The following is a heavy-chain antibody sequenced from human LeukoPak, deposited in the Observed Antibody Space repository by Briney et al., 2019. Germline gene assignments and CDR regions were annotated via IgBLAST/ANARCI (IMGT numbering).Heavy chain of an antibody. CDR1: GFMFSSHW. Sequence: GSLRLSCSASGFMFSSHWMSWVRQAPGKGLEWVANINQGENEKYYVDSVRGRFTISRDNARNSQFLQMNSLRAEDTAVYYCASGGGWVFFNWGQGTLVTVSS. CDR2: INQGENEK. D-gene: IGHD6-19*01. J-gene: IGHJ4*02. CDR3: ASGGGWVFFN. V-gene: IGHV3-7*01.